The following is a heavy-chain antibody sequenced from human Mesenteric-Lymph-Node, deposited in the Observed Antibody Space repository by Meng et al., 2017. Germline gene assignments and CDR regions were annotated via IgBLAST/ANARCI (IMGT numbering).Heavy chain of an antibody. CDR1: GGSFSGYY. V-gene: IGHV4-34*01. CDR3: RYSGYDEPNNFDY. J-gene: IGHJ4*02. CDR2: INHSGST. D-gene: IGHD5-12*01. Sequence: SETLSLTCAVYGGSFSGYYWSWIRQPPGKGLEWIGEINHSGSTNYNPSLKSRVTISVDTFKNQFSLKLSSVTAADTAVYYCRYSGYDEPNNFDYWGQGTLVTVSS.